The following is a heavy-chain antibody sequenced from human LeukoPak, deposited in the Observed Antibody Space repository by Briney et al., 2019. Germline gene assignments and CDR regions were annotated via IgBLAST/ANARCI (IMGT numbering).Heavy chain of an antibody. CDR3: ARARATVTTKYYFDY. J-gene: IGHJ4*02. V-gene: IGHV3-23*01. CDR2: ISGSGGST. D-gene: IGHD4-17*01. Sequence: GGSLRLSCAASGFTFSSYGMSWVRQAPGKGLEWVSAISGSGGSTYYADSVKGRFTISRDNSKNTLYLQMNSLRAEDTAVYYCARARATVTTKYYFDYWGQGTLVTVSS. CDR1: GFTFSSYG.